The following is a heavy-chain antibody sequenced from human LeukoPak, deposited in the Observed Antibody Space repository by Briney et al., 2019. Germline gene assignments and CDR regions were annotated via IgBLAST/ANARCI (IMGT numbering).Heavy chain of an antibody. J-gene: IGHJ4*02. CDR3: ARITMAYYFDY. CDR1: GGSISSGGYY. V-gene: IGHV4-30-2*01. D-gene: IGHD3-10*01. CDR2: IYHSGST. Sequence: SETLSLTCTVSGGSISSGGYYWSWIRQPPGKGLEWIGYIYHSGSTYYNPSLKSRVTISVDRSKNQFSLELSSVTAADTAVYYCARITMAYYFDYWGQGTLVTVSS.